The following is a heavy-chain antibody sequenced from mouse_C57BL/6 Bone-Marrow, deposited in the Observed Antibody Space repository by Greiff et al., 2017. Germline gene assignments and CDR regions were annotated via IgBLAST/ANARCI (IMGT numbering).Heavy chain of an antibody. D-gene: IGHD1-2*01. CDR3: ARQLLRPMGAMDY. J-gene: IGHJ4*01. CDR1: GYTFTSYW. V-gene: IGHV1-69*01. CDR2: IDPSDSYT. Sequence: VQLQQPGAELVMPGASVKLSCKASGYTFTSYWMHWVKQRPGQGLEWIGEIDPSDSYTNYNQKFKGKSTLTVDKSSSTAYMQLSSLTSEDSAVYYCARQLLRPMGAMDYWGQGTSVTVSS.